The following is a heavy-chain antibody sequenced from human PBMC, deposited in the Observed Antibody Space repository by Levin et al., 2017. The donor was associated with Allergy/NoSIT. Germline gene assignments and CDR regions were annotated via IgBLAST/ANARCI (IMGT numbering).Heavy chain of an antibody. V-gene: IGHV1-69*06. Sequence: ASVKVSCKILGGTFNSHPFTWVRQAPGQGLEWLGGIIPAFGTPSHAQKFQDRITFIADKSTNTVYMELTRLTSGDTAVYYCARVRRGIVASTGFDYWGQGTLVTVSS. CDR2: IIPAFGTP. J-gene: IGHJ4*02. CDR3: ARVRRGIVASTGFDY. CDR1: GGTFNSHP. D-gene: IGHD5-12*01.